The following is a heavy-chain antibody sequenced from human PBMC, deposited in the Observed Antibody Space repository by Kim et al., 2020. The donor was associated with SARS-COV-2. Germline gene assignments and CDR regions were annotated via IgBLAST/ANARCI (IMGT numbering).Heavy chain of an antibody. J-gene: IGHJ1*01. V-gene: IGHV3-74*01. CDR3: ARAGDYDISGYDVFFHH. D-gene: IGHD3-22*01. Sequence: VKGQFTISRDSAKNTLYLQMNCLRPEDTAVYYCARAGDYDISGYDVFFHHWGQGALVTVSS.